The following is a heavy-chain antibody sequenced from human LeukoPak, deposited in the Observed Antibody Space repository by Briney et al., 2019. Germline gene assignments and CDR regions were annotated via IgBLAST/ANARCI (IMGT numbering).Heavy chain of an antibody. J-gene: IGHJ4*02. Sequence: GGSLRLSCAASGFTFSSYWMHWVRQAPGKGLVWVSRINSDGSSTIYADSVKGRFTISRDNAKNTLYLQMNSLRAEDTAVYYCARGAYDSSGYHLRGDYWGQGTLVTVSS. V-gene: IGHV3-74*01. D-gene: IGHD3-22*01. CDR1: GFTFSSYW. CDR3: ARGAYDSSGYHLRGDY. CDR2: INSDGSST.